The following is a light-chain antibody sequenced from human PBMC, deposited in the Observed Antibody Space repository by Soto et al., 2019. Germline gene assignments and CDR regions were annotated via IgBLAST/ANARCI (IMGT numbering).Light chain of an antibody. V-gene: IGLV2-8*01. CDR1: SSDVGGYNY. CDR2: EVS. J-gene: IGLJ1*01. CDR3: SSYAGSNNFV. Sequence: QSVLTQPPSASGPPGQSVTISCTETSSDVGGYNYVSWYQQHPGKAPKLMIYEVSERPSGVPDRFSGSKSSNTASLTVSGLQAEDEADYYCSSYAGSNNFVFGTGTKVTVL.